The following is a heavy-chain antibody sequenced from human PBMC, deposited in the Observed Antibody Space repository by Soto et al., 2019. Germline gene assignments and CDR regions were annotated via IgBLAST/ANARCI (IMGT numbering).Heavy chain of an antibody. CDR1: GFTFSSYA. D-gene: IGHD6-19*01. Sequence: EVQLLESGGGLVQPGGSLRLSCAASGFTFSSYAMSWVRQAPGKGLEWVSAISGSGGSKYYADSVKGRFTISRDNSKNTLYLQMNSLRAEDTAVYYCAKAHIAVELEGYWGQGTLVTVSS. CDR2: ISGSGGSK. V-gene: IGHV3-23*01. J-gene: IGHJ4*02. CDR3: AKAHIAVELEGY.